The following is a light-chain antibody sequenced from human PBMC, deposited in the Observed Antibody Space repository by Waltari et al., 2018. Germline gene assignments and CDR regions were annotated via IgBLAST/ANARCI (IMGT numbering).Light chain of an antibody. CDR1: SSDVGGYKY. V-gene: IGLV2-11*01. CDR2: DVR. Sequence: QSALTQPRSVSGSPGQSVTISCTGTSSDVGGYKYVSWYQQHPGKAPKLMIFDVRKRPSGVPDRFSGSKAGSTASLTISGLQAEEEADYYCCSYAGSRWVFGGGTKLTVL. J-gene: IGLJ3*02. CDR3: CSYAGSRWV.